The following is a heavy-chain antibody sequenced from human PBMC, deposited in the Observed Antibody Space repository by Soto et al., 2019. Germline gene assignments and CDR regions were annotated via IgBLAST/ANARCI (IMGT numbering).Heavy chain of an antibody. CDR2: ISAYNGNT. CDR1: GYTFTSYG. CDR3: AREYDFWSGSTYGMDV. Sequence: ASVKVSCKTSGYTFTSYGISWVRQAPGQGLEWMGWISAYNGNTNYAQKLQGRVTMTTDTSTSTAYMELRSLRSDDTAVYYCAREYDFWSGSTYGMDVWGQGTTVTVSS. J-gene: IGHJ6*02. V-gene: IGHV1-18*01. D-gene: IGHD3-3*01.